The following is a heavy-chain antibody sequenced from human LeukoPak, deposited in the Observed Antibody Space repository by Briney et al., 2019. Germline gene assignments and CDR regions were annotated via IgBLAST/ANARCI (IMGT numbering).Heavy chain of an antibody. CDR3: AREVLKSKYSSSWYVGNAFDI. Sequence: SVKVSCKASGGTFSSYAISWVRQAPGQGLEWMGGIIPIFGTANYAQKFQGRVTITTDESTSTAYMELSSLRSEDTAVYYCAREVLKSKYSSSWYVGNAFDIWGQGTMVTVSS. CDR2: IIPIFGTA. CDR1: GGTFSSYA. V-gene: IGHV1-69*05. D-gene: IGHD6-13*01. J-gene: IGHJ3*02.